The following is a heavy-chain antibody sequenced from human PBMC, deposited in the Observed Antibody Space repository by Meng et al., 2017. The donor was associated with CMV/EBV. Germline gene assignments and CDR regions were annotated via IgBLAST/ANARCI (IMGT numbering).Heavy chain of an antibody. J-gene: IGHJ4*02. Sequence: GGSLRLSCAASGFTFSNAWMSWVRQAPGKGLEWVGRIKSKTDGGTTDYAAPVKGRFTISRDDSKNTLYLQMNSLKTEDTAVYYCTTDDGRGAHSGSYWGWGQGTLVTVFS. D-gene: IGHD1-26*01. CDR1: GFTFSNAW. CDR2: IKSKTDGGTT. V-gene: IGHV3-15*01. CDR3: TTDDGRGAHSGSYWG.